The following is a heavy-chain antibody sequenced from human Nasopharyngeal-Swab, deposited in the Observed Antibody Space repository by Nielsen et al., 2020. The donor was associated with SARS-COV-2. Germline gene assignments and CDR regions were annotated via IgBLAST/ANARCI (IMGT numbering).Heavy chain of an antibody. D-gene: IGHD6-6*01. CDR2: IWYDGSNK. J-gene: IGHJ4*02. V-gene: IGHV3-33*01. Sequence: GESLKISCAASGFTFSSYGMHWVRQAPGKGLEWVAVIWYDGSNKYYEDSVKGRFTISRDNSKTTLYLQMNSLRAEDTAVYYCARASSSSHYWGQGTLVTVSS. CDR3: ARASSSSHY. CDR1: GFTFSSYG.